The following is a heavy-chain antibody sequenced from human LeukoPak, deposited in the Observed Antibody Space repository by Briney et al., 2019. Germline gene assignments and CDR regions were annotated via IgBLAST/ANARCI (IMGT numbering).Heavy chain of an antibody. CDR3: ARRYYYDSSGYYYEYYSDY. V-gene: IGHV4-39*01. CDR2: IYYSGST. CDR1: GGSISSSSYY. Sequence: SETLSLTCTVSGGSISSSSYYWGWIRQPPGKGLEWIGSIYYSGSTYYNPSLKSRVTISVDTSKNQFSLKLSSVTAADTAVYYCARRYYYDSSGYYYEYYSDYWGQGTLVTVSS. D-gene: IGHD3-22*01. J-gene: IGHJ4*02.